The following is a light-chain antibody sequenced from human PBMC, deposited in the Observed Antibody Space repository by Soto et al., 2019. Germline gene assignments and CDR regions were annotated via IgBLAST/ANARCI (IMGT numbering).Light chain of an antibody. J-gene: IGLJ1*01. CDR1: SSDVGGYDY. CDR3: SSYSSSTAYL. Sequence: QSVLTQPASVSGSPGQSITISCTGTSSDVGGYDYVSWYQLHPGKAPKLMVFEVSNRPSGVSYRLSGSKSGNTASLTISGLQAEDEADYFCSSYSSSTAYLFGTGTKLTVL. V-gene: IGLV2-14*01. CDR2: EVS.